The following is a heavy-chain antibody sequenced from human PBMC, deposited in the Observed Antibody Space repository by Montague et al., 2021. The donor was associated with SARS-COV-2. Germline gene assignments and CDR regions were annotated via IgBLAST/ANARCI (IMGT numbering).Heavy chain of an antibody. D-gene: IGHD2-21*02. V-gene: IGHV3-53*01. Sequence: SLRLSCATSGFSVSTKYMNWIRQAPGRGLEWVSVLYSDGSTRYADSVKGRFTIFRDNPKNTLYLQMNNLRAEDTAVYYCARGDHYDYFDHWGQGTLVTVSS. J-gene: IGHJ4*02. CDR3: ARGDHYDYFDH. CDR2: LYSDGST. CDR1: GFSVSTKY.